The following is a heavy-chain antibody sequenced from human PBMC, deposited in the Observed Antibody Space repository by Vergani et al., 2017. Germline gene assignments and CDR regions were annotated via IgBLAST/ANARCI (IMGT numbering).Heavy chain of an antibody. Sequence: EVQMVESGGGLVKPGGSLRLSCVASGFTFSHYSMNWVRQAPGKGLEWVSSISGNNDDVYYADSVKGRFTISRDNAKNSLYLQMNSLRAEDTAVYYCARDSLTYYYGSGSGGEADYWGQGTLVTVSS. J-gene: IGHJ4*02. V-gene: IGHV3-21*01. CDR2: ISGNNDDV. CDR3: ARDSLTYYYGSGSGGEADY. CDR1: GFTFSHYS. D-gene: IGHD3-10*01.